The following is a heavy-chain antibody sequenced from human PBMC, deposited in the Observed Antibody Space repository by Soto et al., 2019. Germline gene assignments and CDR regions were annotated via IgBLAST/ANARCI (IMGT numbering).Heavy chain of an antibody. Sequence: QVQLQQWGAGLLKPSETLSLTCAVYGGSFSGYQWSWIRQTPGKGLEWIGRINDSGDINYNPSLKSRVTISVDSPKKQISLRLRSVTAAATAVYYCARGLILWFGELSRRGGYYSYMDVWGKGTTVTVSS. V-gene: IGHV4-34*01. J-gene: IGHJ6*03. D-gene: IGHD3-10*01. CDR2: INDSGDI. CDR1: GGSFSGYQ. CDR3: ARGLILWFGELSRRGGYYSYMDV.